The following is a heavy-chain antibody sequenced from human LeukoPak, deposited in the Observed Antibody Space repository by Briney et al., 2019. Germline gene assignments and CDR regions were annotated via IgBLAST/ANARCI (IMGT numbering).Heavy chain of an antibody. CDR2: IYNSGTT. CDR1: ISSSSYY. V-gene: IGHV4-39*07. J-gene: IGHJ4*02. CDR3: ARSTGSYAHLYY. Sequence: SETLSLTCTVSISSSSYYWGWIRQPPGKGLEWIGSIYNSGTTYYNPSLKSRVTISVDTSKNQFSLNLSSVTAADTAVYYCARSTGSYAHLYYWGQGTLVTVSS. D-gene: IGHD3-16*01.